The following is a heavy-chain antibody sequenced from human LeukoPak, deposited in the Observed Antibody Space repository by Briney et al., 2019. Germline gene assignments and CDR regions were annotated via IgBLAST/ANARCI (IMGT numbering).Heavy chain of an antibody. Sequence: PSETLSLTCTVSGGSISSYYWSWIRQPAGKGLEWIGRIYTSGSTNYNPSLKSRVTMSVDTSKNQFSLKLSSVTAADTAVYYCVRSSWDDFWSGYYSNYYYYGMDVWGQGTTVTVSS. J-gene: IGHJ6*02. CDR2: IYTSGST. V-gene: IGHV4-4*07. D-gene: IGHD3-3*01. CDR3: VRSSWDDFWSGYYSNYYYYGMDV. CDR1: GGSISSYY.